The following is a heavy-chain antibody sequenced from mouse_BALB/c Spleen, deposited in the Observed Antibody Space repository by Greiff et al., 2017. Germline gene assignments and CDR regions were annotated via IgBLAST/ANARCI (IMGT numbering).Heavy chain of an antibody. Sequence: EVKLVESGGGLVKPGGSLKLSCAASGFTFSSYTMSWVRQTPEKRLEWVATISSGGSYTYYPDSVKGRFTISRDNAKNTLYLQMSSLKSEDTAMYYCTRGGYGNYYFDYWGQGTTLTVSS. CDR2: ISSGGSYT. J-gene: IGHJ2*01. CDR3: TRGGYGNYYFDY. V-gene: IGHV5-6-4*01. CDR1: GFTFSSYT. D-gene: IGHD2-1*01.